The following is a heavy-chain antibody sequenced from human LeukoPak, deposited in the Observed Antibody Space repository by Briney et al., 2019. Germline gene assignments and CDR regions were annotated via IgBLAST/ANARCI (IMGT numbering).Heavy chain of an antibody. V-gene: IGHV3-21*01. CDR3: ARGRITMVRGAYYFDY. CDR1: GFTFSSYS. D-gene: IGHD3-10*01. Sequence: GGSLRLSCAASGFTFSSYSMNWVRQAPGKGLEWVSSISSSSSYIYYADSVKGRFTISRDNAKNSLYLQMNSLRAEGTAVYYCARGRITMVRGAYYFDYWGQGTLVTVSS. CDR2: ISSSSSYI. J-gene: IGHJ4*02.